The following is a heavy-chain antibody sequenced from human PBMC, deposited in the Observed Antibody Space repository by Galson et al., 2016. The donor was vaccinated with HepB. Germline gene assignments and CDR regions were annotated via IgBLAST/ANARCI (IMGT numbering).Heavy chain of an antibody. CDR1: GFIVSDNY. D-gene: IGHD2-2*01. V-gene: IGHV3-53*01. CDR2: INTGGKT. CDR3: ARVRCISPTWHDFYC. Sequence: SLRLSCAGSGFIVSDNYMSWVRQAPGKGLEWVSVINTGGKTYFADSVKGRFSISRDNAKNTLFLHVTSLSAEDTAVYYCARVRCISPTWHDFYCWGQGTLVTVSS. J-gene: IGHJ4*02.